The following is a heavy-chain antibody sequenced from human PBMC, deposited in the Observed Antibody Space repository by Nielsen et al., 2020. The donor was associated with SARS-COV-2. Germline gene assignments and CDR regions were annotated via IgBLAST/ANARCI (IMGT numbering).Heavy chain of an antibody. CDR3: ARLRDDGYYFDTGPYDY. CDR2: IRTSGGTT. J-gene: IGHJ4*02. D-gene: IGHD2/OR15-2a*01. CDR1: GFTFSDYA. Sequence: GESLKISCAASGFTFSDYAMAWVRQAPGKGLEWVSAIRTSGGTTYYADSVKGRCTISRDNSKNTLYLQMNSLKAEDTAVYYCARLRDDGYYFDTGPYDYWGQGSPVTVSS. V-gene: IGHV3-23*01.